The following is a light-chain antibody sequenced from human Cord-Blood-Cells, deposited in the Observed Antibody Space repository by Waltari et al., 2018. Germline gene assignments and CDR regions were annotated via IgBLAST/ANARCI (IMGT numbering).Light chain of an antibody. Sequence: SLYASVGDRVTITCRASQSISSYLNWYQQKPGKAPKLLIYAASSLQSGVPSRFSGSGSGTDFTLTISSLQPEDFATYYCQQSYSTPYTFGQGTKLEIK. CDR2: AAS. CDR1: QSISSY. CDR3: QQSYSTPYT. J-gene: IGKJ2*01. V-gene: IGKV1-39*01.